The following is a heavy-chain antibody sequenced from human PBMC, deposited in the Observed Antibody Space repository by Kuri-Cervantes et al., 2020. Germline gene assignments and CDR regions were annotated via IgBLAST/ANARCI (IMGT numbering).Heavy chain of an antibody. Sequence: SETLSLTCTVSGGSINTYYWNWIRQPAGKTLEWIGRIDTSGNTNYNSSLKSRVTTSVDTSKNQFSLKLSSVTAADTAVYYCARSTHFWSGYSPLYMDVWGKGTTVTVSS. V-gene: IGHV4-4*07. J-gene: IGHJ6*03. CDR2: IDTSGNT. D-gene: IGHD3-3*01. CDR1: GGSINTYY. CDR3: ARSTHFWSGYSPLYMDV.